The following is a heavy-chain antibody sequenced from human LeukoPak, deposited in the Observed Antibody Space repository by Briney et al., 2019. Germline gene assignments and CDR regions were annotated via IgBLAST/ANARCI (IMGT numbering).Heavy chain of an antibody. D-gene: IGHD2-2*02. CDR3: ARGRTSSTSCYIS. CDR2: ISSSSSYI. V-gene: IGHV3-21*01. Sequence: KAGGSLRLSCAASGFTFSSYSMNWVRQAPGKGPEWVSSISSSSSYIYYADSVKGRFTISRDNAKNSLYLKMNSLRAEDTAVYYCARGRTSSTSCYISWGQGTLVTVSS. J-gene: IGHJ4*02. CDR1: GFTFSSYS.